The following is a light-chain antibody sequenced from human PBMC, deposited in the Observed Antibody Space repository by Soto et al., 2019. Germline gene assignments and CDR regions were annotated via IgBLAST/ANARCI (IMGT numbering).Light chain of an antibody. CDR1: QSISTN. Sequence: EIVMTQSPATLSVSPGERVTLSCRASQSISTNLAWYQQKPGQAPRLLIYGASTRATGIPARFSGSGSGTEFTVTISSLQSGDFAVYYCQQYNDWPRTFGHGTKVEI. CDR3: QQYNDWPRT. CDR2: GAS. V-gene: IGKV3-15*01. J-gene: IGKJ1*01.